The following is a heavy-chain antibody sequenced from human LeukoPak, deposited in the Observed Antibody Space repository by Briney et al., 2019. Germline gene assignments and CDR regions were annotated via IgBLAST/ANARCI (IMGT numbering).Heavy chain of an antibody. V-gene: IGHV4-34*01. J-gene: IGHJ6*03. D-gene: IGHD3-3*01. CDR2: INHSGST. Sequence: PSETLSPTCAVYGGSFSSYYWSWIRQPPGKGLEWIGEINHSGSTNYNPSLKSRVTISVDTSKNQFSLKLSSVTAADTAVYYCAREIRLRFYQYYSYYMDVWGKGTTVTVSS. CDR1: GGSFSSYY. CDR3: AREIRLRFYQYYSYYMDV.